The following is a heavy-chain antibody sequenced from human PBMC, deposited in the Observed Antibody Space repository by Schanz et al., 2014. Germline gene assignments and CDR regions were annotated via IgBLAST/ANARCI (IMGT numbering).Heavy chain of an antibody. Sequence: EVHLLESGGGLVEPGGSLRLSCATSGFSLDIFAVSWVRQAPGKGLEWVSSFNDGGVNKYYADSVKGRFTISSDNSKNTLYLQMNSLRAGDAAVYYCAKQHIVRGVSYLNWFDSWGQGTLVTVSS. J-gene: IGHJ5*01. V-gene: IGHV3-23*01. CDR3: AKQHIVRGVSYLNWFDS. CDR2: FNDGGVNK. CDR1: GFSLDIFA. D-gene: IGHD3-10*01.